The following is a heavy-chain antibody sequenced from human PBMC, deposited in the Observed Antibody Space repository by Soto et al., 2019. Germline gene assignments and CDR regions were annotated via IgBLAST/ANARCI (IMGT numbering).Heavy chain of an antibody. CDR3: AKDLWYDYIWGTGAFDI. CDR2: IRWNSGSI. Sequence: EVQLVESGGGLVQPGRSLRLSCAASGFTFDDYAMHWVRQAPGKGLEWVSGIRWNSGSIGYADSVKGRFTISRDNAKNSLYLQMNSLRAEDTALYYCAKDLWYDYIWGTGAFDIWGQGTMVTVSS. J-gene: IGHJ3*02. V-gene: IGHV3-9*01. D-gene: IGHD3-16*01. CDR1: GFTFDDYA.